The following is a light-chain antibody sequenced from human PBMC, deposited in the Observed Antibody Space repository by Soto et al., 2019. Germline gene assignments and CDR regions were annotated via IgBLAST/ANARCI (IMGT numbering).Light chain of an antibody. CDR1: QSVSSY. Sequence: EIVLTQSPATLSLSPGERATLSCRASQSVSSYLAWYQQKPGQAPRLLIYDASNRATGIPAWFSGSGSGTDFTLTISILEPEDVAVYYCQRRSNSPQFGGGTKVEIK. CDR2: DAS. CDR3: QRRSNSPQ. J-gene: IGKJ4*02. V-gene: IGKV3-11*01.